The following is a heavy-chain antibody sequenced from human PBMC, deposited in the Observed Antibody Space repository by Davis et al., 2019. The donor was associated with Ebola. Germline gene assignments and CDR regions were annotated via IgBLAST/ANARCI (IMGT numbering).Heavy chain of an antibody. Sequence: HSQTLSLTCAISGDSVSGSSGAWNWIRQSPSRGLEWLGRTYYASKWYHDYAVSVKSRLIINLDTSKNQFSLQLNSVTPEDTAVYYCARGWLRTGFDYWGQGTLVTVSA. CDR2: TYYASKWYH. J-gene: IGHJ4*02. CDR1: GDSVSGSSGA. V-gene: IGHV6-1*01. CDR3: ARGWLRTGFDY. D-gene: IGHD5-12*01.